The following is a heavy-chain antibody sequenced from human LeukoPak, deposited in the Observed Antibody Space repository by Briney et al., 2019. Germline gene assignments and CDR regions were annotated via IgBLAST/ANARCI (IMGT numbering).Heavy chain of an antibody. CDR3: ARDLRPYSGYDNLAFDI. Sequence: PGGSLRLSCAASGFTFSSDWMHWVRHAPGKGPVWVSRINDDATTTNYADSVKGRFTISRDNAKNSLYLQVNSLRAEDTAVYYCARDLRPYSGYDNLAFDIWGQGTMVTVSS. J-gene: IGHJ3*02. D-gene: IGHD5-12*01. CDR1: GFTFSSDW. V-gene: IGHV3-74*01. CDR2: INDDATTT.